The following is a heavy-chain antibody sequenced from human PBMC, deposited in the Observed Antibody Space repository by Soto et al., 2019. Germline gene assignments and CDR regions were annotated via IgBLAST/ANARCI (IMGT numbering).Heavy chain of an antibody. CDR2: INWNDDE. CDR3: AHRHDLGGFDI. V-gene: IGHV2-5*01. Sequence: QITLKESGPTLVKPTQTLTLTCTFSGFSLNTRAVGVGWIRPPPGKALEWLALINWNDDERYSPSLKDRLTITKDTSRNHVVLTMTNVDPVDTATYYCAHRHDLGGFDIWGQGTTVTVSS. J-gene: IGHJ3*02. D-gene: IGHD2-15*01. CDR1: GFSLNTRAVG.